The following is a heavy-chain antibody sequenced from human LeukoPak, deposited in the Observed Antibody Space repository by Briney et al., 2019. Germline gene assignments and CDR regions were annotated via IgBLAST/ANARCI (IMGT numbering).Heavy chain of an antibody. J-gene: IGHJ3*02. V-gene: IGHV1-69*05. CDR3: ARRTGTLGRDAFDI. D-gene: IGHD1-1*01. Sequence: GASVKVSCKASGGTFSSYAISWVRQAPGQGLEWMGGIIPIFGTANYAQKFQGRVTITTDESTSTAYMELSSLRSEDTAVYYCARRTGTLGRDAFDIWGQGTMVTVSS. CDR2: IIPIFGTA. CDR1: GGTFSSYA.